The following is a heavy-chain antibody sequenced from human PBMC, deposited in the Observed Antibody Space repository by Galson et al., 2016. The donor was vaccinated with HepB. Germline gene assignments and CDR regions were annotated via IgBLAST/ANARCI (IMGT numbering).Heavy chain of an antibody. D-gene: IGHD2-2*01. CDR3: ARPRASNYYYYGMDV. CDR1: GFTFENFG. V-gene: IGHV3-33*01. J-gene: IGHJ6*02. CDR2: IWYDGSNE. Sequence: SLRLSCAASGFTFENFGMHWVRQAPGKGLEWVAVIWYDGSNENYGDSAKGRFTISRDNSNNMLYLQMNSLRPEDTAVYYCARPRASNYYYYGMDVWGQGTTVAVSS.